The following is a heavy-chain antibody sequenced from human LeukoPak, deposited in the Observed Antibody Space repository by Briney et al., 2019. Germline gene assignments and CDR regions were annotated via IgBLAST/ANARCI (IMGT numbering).Heavy chain of an antibody. CDR1: GFTFDHYG. J-gene: IGHJ5*02. D-gene: IGHD1-26*01. Sequence: PGRSLRLSCAASGFTFDHYGMSWVRQAPGKGLEWVSGINWSGGSTGYADSVKGRFTISRDNAKSFLYLQMNSLRVEDTALYYCARGAPRGSQGWFDPWGQGTLVTVSS. CDR2: INWSGGST. CDR3: ARGAPRGSQGWFDP. V-gene: IGHV3-20*04.